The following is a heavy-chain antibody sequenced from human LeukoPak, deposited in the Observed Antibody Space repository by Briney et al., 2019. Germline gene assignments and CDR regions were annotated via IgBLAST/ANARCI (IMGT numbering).Heavy chain of an antibody. CDR3: ARVDTAMVARGGDY. CDR1: GYTFTGYY. CDR2: INPNSGGT. J-gene: IGHJ4*02. Sequence: ASVKVSCKASGYTFTGYYMHCVRQAPGQGLEWMGWINPNSGGTNYAQKFQGRVTMTRDTSISTAYMELSRLRSDDTAVYYCARVDTAMVARGGDYWGQGTLVTVSS. V-gene: IGHV1-2*02. D-gene: IGHD5-18*01.